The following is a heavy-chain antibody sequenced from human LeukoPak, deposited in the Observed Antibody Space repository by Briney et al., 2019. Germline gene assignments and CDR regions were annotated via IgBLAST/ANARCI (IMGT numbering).Heavy chain of an antibody. D-gene: IGHD3-9*01. Sequence: KPSETLSLTCTVSGGSISSSSYYWGWIRQPPGKGLEWIGSIYYSGSTYYNPSLKSRVTISVDTSKNQFSLRLSSVTAADTAVYYCASHPSYYDILTGYYNGAFDIWGQGTMVTVSS. CDR2: IYYSGST. J-gene: IGHJ3*02. V-gene: IGHV4-39*01. CDR1: GGSISSSSYY. CDR3: ASHPSYYDILTGYYNGAFDI.